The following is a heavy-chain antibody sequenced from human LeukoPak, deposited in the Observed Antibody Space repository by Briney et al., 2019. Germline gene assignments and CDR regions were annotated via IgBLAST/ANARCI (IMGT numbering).Heavy chain of an antibody. CDR3: ARDWGYYDSSGLHYFDY. Sequence: ASVKVSCKASGYTFTSYYMHWVRQAPGQGLEWMGIINPSGGSTSYAQKFQGRVTMTRDTSTSTAYMELSSLRSEDTAVYYCARDWGYYDSSGLHYFDYWGQGTLVTVSS. D-gene: IGHD3-22*01. CDR1: GYTFTSYY. J-gene: IGHJ4*02. V-gene: IGHV1-46*01. CDR2: INPSGGST.